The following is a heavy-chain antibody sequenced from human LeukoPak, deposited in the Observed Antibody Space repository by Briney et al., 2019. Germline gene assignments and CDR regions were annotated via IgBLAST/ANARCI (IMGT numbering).Heavy chain of an antibody. J-gene: IGHJ6*02. CDR3: ARGSWLLWFGESPYCGMDV. Sequence: ASVKVSCKASGYTFTSYAMNWVRQAPGQGLEWMGWINTNTGNPTYAQGFTGRFVFSLDTSVSTAYLQISSLKAEDTAVYYCARGSWLLWFGESPYCGMDVWGQGTTVTVSS. V-gene: IGHV7-4-1*02. CDR1: GYTFTSYA. CDR2: INTNTGNP. D-gene: IGHD3-10*01.